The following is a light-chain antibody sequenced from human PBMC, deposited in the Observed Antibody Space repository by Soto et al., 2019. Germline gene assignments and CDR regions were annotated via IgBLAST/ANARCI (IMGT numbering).Light chain of an antibody. Sequence: DIQLTQSPSVLSASVGDTVTITCRASQALSNYLAWYQQKPGKAPDLLIYSASTLQSGVPSRFSGSGSETEFSLTIRALQPDDFATYYCQQYNTYSTFGQGTRLEIK. J-gene: IGKJ5*01. CDR3: QQYNTYST. V-gene: IGKV1-9*01. CDR2: SAS. CDR1: QALSNY.